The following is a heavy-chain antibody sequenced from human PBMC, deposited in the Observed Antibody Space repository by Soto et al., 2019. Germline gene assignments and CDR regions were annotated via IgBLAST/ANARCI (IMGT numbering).Heavy chain of an antibody. V-gene: IGHV3-30*18. CDR3: AKGDFWSGYSDLVWYFDL. CDR1: GFTFSSYG. J-gene: IGHJ2*01. CDR2: ISYDGSNK. D-gene: IGHD3-3*01. Sequence: QVQLVESGGGVVQPGRSLRLSCAASGFTFSSYGMHWVRQAPGKGLEWVAVISYDGSNKYYEDSVKGRVTISRDNSEKTLYLHMNSPRAEDTAGYYCAKGDFWSGYSDLVWYFDLWGRGTLVTVSS.